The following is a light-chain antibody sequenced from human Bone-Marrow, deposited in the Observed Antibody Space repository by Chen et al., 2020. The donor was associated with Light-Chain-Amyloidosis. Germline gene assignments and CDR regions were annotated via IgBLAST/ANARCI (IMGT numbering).Light chain of an antibody. Sequence: SSELTQPPSVSVSPGQTASITCPGDKLGDKYACWYQQKPGKSPVLVIYQETKRPSGIPERFSGSNSGNTATLTISGTQAMDEADYYCQAWDSSTGVFGTGTKVTVL. J-gene: IGLJ1*01. CDR3: QAWDSSTGV. CDR1: KLGDKY. CDR2: QET. V-gene: IGLV3-1*01.